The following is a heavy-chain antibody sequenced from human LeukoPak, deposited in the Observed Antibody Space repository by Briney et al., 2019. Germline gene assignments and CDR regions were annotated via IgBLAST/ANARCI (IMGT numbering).Heavy chain of an antibody. Sequence: SETLSLTCAVYGGSFSGYYWSWIRQPPGKGLEWIGEINHSGSTNYNPSLKSRVTISVDTSKNQFSLKLSSVTAADTAVYYCARAPRYSSGWYGGLDAFDIWGQGTMVTVSS. CDR3: ARAPRYSSGWYGGLDAFDI. CDR1: GGSFSGYY. D-gene: IGHD6-19*01. V-gene: IGHV4-34*01. J-gene: IGHJ3*02. CDR2: INHSGST.